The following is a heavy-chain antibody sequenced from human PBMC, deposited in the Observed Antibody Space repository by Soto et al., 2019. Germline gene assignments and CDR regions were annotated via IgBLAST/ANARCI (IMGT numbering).Heavy chain of an antibody. J-gene: IGHJ4*02. CDR3: HGYGY. CDR2: IKQDGTI. V-gene: IGHV3-7*03. Sequence: PGGSLRLSCAASGFTFSSYWMSWVRQAPGKGLEWVANIKQDGTIYYADSVKGRFTISRDTSKNTLYLQMNSLRGDDTAVYYCHGYGYWGQGTLVTVSS. CDR1: GFTFSSYW. D-gene: IGHD5-12*01.